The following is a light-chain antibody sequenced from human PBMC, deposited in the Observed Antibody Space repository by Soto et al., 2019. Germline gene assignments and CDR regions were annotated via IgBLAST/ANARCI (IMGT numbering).Light chain of an antibody. J-gene: IGKJ5*01. Sequence: IVMTQSPATLSVSPGESSTLSCMASQSVSSNLAWHQQKPGQAPRILMYDASTRATGISARFSGSGSGTEFTLTISSLQSEDFAVYYCQQYHNWPITFGQGTRLENK. CDR3: QQYHNWPIT. CDR1: QSVSSN. CDR2: DAS. V-gene: IGKV3-15*01.